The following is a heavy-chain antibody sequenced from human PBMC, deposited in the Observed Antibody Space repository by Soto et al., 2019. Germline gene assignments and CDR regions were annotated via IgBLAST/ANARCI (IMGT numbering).Heavy chain of an antibody. Sequence: QAHLEQSGIEVKKPGASVKVTCKASGYTFHSFGISWVRQAPGQGLEWMGWISTYNDNTNYAQKFRCRVAMATDMSTSTASMELRSLTPDDTAVYYCARIRNSGYHTHFYLGMDVWGQGTTIIVSS. CDR2: ISTYNDNT. CDR1: GYTFHSFG. V-gene: IGHV1-18*01. CDR3: ARIRNSGYHTHFYLGMDV. J-gene: IGHJ6*02. D-gene: IGHD5-12*01.